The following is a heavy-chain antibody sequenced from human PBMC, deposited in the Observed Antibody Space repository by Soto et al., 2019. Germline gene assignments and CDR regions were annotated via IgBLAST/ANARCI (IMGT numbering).Heavy chain of an antibody. D-gene: IGHD1-26*01. CDR1: GFTFSSYA. CDR2: ISSNGGST. V-gene: IGHV3-64D*08. J-gene: IGHJ4*02. CDR3: VKFSIVGAPTGPFVL. Sequence: GGSLRLSCSASGFTFSSYAMHWVRQAPGKGLEYVSAISSNGGSTYYADSVKGRFTISRDNSKNTLYLQMSSLRAEDTAVYYCVKFSIVGAPTGPFVLWGQGILVTV.